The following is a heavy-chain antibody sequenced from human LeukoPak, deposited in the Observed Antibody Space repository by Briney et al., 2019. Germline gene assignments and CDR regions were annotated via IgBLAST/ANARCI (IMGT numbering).Heavy chain of an antibody. Sequence: GGSLRLSCAAYGFTVSSNYMSWVRQAPGKGLEWVSAISGSGGSTYYADSVKGRFTISRDNSKNTLYLQMNSLRAEDTAVYYCAKDPHYDFWSGSPHFDYWGQGTLVTVSS. J-gene: IGHJ4*02. CDR1: GFTVSSNY. CDR2: ISGSGGST. D-gene: IGHD3-3*01. V-gene: IGHV3-23*01. CDR3: AKDPHYDFWSGSPHFDY.